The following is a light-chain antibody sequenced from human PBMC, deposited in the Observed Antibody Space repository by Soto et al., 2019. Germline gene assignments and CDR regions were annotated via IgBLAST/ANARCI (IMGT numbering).Light chain of an antibody. V-gene: IGKV1-33*01. J-gene: IGKJ3*01. Sequence: DIQMTQSPPSLSASVGDRVTITCQASQDIGNSLNWFQHKPGKAPNLVIYDAYNLEIGVPSRFSGSGSGTDFTFTITSLRSEDIATYYCQKSHHLPLFGPGTKVESK. CDR1: QDIGNS. CDR3: QKSHHLPL. CDR2: DAY.